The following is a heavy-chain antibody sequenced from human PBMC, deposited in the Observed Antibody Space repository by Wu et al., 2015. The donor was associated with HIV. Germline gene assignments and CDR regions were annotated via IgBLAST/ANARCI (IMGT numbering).Heavy chain of an antibody. J-gene: IGHJ6*02. CDR2: FDPEDGEV. V-gene: IGHV1-24*01. D-gene: IGHD3-10*01. CDR1: GYTLTELI. CDR3: ATVRGYGSGNIRSHYGMDV. Sequence: QVQLVQSGAEVKKPGASVKVSCKVSGYTLTELIMHWVRQAPGKGLEWMGGFDPEDGEVVYAQKFQGRITMTEDTSTDTTYMELSRLKSDDTAVYYCATVRGYGSGNIRSHYGMDVWGQGTTVTVSS.